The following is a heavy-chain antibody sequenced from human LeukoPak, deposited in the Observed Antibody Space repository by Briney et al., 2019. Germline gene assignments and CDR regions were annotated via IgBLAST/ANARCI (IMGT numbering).Heavy chain of an antibody. CDR1: GGSTSSYY. J-gene: IGHJ4*02. D-gene: IGHD6-19*01. V-gene: IGHV4-4*07. Sequence: PSETLTLTCTVSGGSTSSYYWSWIRQPAGKGLEWIGRIYTSGSTNYNPSLESRVTISLDKPKNQFSLKLSSVTAADTAVYYCARGGGWYLSIRRFDYWGQGTLVTVSS. CDR2: IYTSGST. CDR3: ARGGGWYLSIRRFDY.